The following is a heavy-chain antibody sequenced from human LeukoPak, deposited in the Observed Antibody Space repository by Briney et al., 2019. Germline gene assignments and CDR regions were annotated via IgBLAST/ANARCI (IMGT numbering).Heavy chain of an antibody. D-gene: IGHD5-24*01. CDR3: AREKTGSDGYNHGFDY. V-gene: IGHV3-53*01. J-gene: IGHJ4*02. CDR2: IYSGGTT. CDR1: GFIVRSSY. Sequence: GGSLRLSCAASGFIVRSSYMTWVRQAPGKGLEWVSVIYSGGTTKSADSVKGRFTISRDNSKNTLYLQMTSLRVEDTAIYYCAREKTGSDGYNHGFDYWGQGTLVTVSS.